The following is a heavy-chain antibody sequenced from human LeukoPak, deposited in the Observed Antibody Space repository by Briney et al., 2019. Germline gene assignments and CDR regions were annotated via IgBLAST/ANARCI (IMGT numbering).Heavy chain of an antibody. V-gene: IGHV7-4-1*01. CDR1: GYTFTSYA. D-gene: IGHD3-3*01. CDR2: INTNTGNP. J-gene: IGHJ6*02. Sequence: GASVKVSCKASGYTFTSYAMNWVRQAPGQGLEWMGWINTNTGNPTYAQGFTGRFVFSLDTSVSTAYLQICSLKAEDTAVYYCARDAQMYYDFWSGYYNDYYYGMDVWGQGTTVTVSS. CDR3: ARDAQMYYDFWSGYYNDYYYGMDV.